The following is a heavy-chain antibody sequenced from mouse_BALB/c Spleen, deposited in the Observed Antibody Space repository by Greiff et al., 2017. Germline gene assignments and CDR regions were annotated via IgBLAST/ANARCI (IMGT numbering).Heavy chain of an antibody. D-gene: IGHD2-10*01. J-gene: IGHJ3*01. CDR2: INPSTGYT. Sequence: VQLQQSGAELAKPGASVKMSSKASGYTFTSYWMHWVKQRPGQGLEWIGYINPSTGYTEYNQKFKDKATLTADKSSSTAYMQLSSLTSEDSAVYYCARLSYYGNLAWFAYWGQGTLVTVSA. CDR1: GYTFTSYW. CDR3: ARLSYYGNLAWFAY. V-gene: IGHV1-7*01.